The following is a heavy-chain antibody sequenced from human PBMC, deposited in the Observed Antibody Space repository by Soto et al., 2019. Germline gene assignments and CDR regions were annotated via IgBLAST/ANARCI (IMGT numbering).Heavy chain of an antibody. J-gene: IGHJ4*02. CDR1: GFPFSHYL. D-gene: IGHD3-16*01. V-gene: IGHV3-74*01. Sequence: GGSLRLSCAASGFPFSHYLMHWVRQTPGKGLVWVSRINPAGTITNYADSVEGRFTISRDNADSALFLQMNSLSAEDTAIYYCTSDTFGLRDTWGQGTLVTV. CDR2: INPAGTIT. CDR3: TSDTFGLRDT.